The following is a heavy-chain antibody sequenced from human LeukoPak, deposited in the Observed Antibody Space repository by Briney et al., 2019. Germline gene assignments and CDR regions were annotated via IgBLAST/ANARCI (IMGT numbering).Heavy chain of an antibody. J-gene: IGHJ4*02. CDR1: GGSISSGGYY. D-gene: IGHD1-26*01. Sequence: SETLSLTCTVSGGSISSGGYYWSWIRQHPGKGLEWIGYIYYSGSTNYNPSLKSRVTISVDTSKNQFSLKLSSVTAADTAVYYCATQIAYSGGSYYLLQWDYWGQGTLVTVSS. CDR3: ATQIAYSGGSYYLLQWDY. V-gene: IGHV4-61*08. CDR2: IYYSGST.